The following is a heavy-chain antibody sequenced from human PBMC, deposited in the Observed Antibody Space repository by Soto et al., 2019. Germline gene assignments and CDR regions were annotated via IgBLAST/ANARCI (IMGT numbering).Heavy chain of an antibody. J-gene: IGHJ4*02. CDR3: ARRSDYGNYFDY. D-gene: IGHD4-17*01. CDR2: IYYSGST. V-gene: IGHV4-59*08. CDR1: GGSISSYY. Sequence: QVQLQESGPGLVKPSETLSLTCTVSGGSISSYYWSWIRQPPGKGLEWIGYIYYSGSTNYNPSLKRRVTISVETSKNQFSLKLSSVTAADTAVYYCARRSDYGNYFDYWGQGTLVTVSS.